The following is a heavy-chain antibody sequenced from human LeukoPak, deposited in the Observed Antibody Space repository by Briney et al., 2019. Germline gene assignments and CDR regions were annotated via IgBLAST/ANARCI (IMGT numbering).Heavy chain of an antibody. CDR1: GDSISSGSFY. Sequence: EASETLSLTCTVSGDSISSGSFYWSWIRQPAGKGLEWIGRISGSGTITYNPALQSRLTISIDTSKNQFSLKLMSVTAADTAVYYCARVNWKRSIEYTLFSVGYYFDYWGQGTLVTVSS. CDR3: ARVNWKRSIEYTLFSVGYYFDY. V-gene: IGHV4-61*02. J-gene: IGHJ4*02. D-gene: IGHD1-1*01. CDR2: ISGSGTI.